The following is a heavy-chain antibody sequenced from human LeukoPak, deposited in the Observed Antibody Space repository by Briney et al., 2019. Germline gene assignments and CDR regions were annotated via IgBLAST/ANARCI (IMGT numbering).Heavy chain of an antibody. CDR2: ISAYNGNT. V-gene: IGHV1-18*01. CDR3: ARDYYYDSSGYYVG. Sequence: GVSVKVSCKASGYTFTSYGISWVRQAPGQGLEWMGWISAYNGNTNYAQKLQGRVTMTTDTSTSTAYMELRSLRSDDTAVYYCARDYYYDSSGYYVGWGQGTLVTVSS. CDR1: GYTFTSYG. D-gene: IGHD3-22*01. J-gene: IGHJ4*02.